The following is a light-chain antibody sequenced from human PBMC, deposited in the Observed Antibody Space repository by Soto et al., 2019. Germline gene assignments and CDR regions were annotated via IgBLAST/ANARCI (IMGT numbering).Light chain of an antibody. CDR1: QSVSNNY. CDR2: GAS. Sequence: EIVLTISLGTLSLSHGERATLSCRASQSVSNNYLAWYEQKPGQAPRLLSYGASNRATGIPDRFSGSGSGTDVTLTISCLQPDDFATYYCQQYNSYSWTFCQGTKV. V-gene: IGKV3-20*01. J-gene: IGKJ1*01. CDR3: QQYNSYSWT.